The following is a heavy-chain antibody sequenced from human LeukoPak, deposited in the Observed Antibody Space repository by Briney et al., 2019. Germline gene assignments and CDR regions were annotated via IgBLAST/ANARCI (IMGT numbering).Heavy chain of an antibody. CDR2: IIPIIGTP. CDR3: ARPSNNYDTIGTLFAFDM. V-gene: IGHV1-69*05. CDR1: GGTFNSSA. J-gene: IGHJ3*02. D-gene: IGHD3-22*01. Sequence: SVKVSCKASGGTFNSSAISWVRQAPGQGLQWLGGIIPIIGTPSYAQKFQGRVTITTDESTSTAYMELSSLRSEDTAVYYCARPSNNYDTIGTLFAFDMWGQGTMVTVSS.